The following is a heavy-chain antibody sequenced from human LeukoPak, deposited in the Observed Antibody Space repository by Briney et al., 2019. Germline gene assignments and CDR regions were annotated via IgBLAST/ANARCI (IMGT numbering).Heavy chain of an antibody. CDR1: GFIFSSYW. V-gene: IGHV3-7*03. CDR3: ARRALRYCSSTSCPAQYYGVDV. J-gene: IGHJ6*04. CDR2: IKEDGSEK. Sequence: GGSLRPSCAASGFIFSSYWMSWVRQAPGKGLEWVANIKEDGSEKYYVDSVKGRFTISRDNAKNSLYLQTNSLRAEDTAVYYCARRALRYCSSTSCPAQYYGVDVWGKGTTVTVSS. D-gene: IGHD2-2*01.